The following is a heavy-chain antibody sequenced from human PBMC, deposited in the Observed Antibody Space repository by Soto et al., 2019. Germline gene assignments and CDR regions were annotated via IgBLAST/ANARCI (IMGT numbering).Heavy chain of an antibody. CDR3: ARGRGYGYGIDY. D-gene: IGHD5-18*01. J-gene: IGHJ4*02. CDR2: ISYGGTT. V-gene: IGHV4-30-4*01. CDR1: GGSIGTYF. Sequence: SETLSLTCTVSGGSIGTYFWSWIRQPPGKGLESIVYISYGGTTYYNPSLQSRITISVDTSKNQFSLKLSSVTAADTAIYYCARGRGYGYGIDYWGQGTLVTVSS.